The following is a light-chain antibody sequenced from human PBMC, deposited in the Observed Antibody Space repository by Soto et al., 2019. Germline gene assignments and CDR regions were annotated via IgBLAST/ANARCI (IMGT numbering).Light chain of an antibody. V-gene: IGLV2-23*02. Sequence: QSALTQPASVSGSPGQSITISCAGTMRDVGAYNLVSWYQQHPGRAPQLIIYEVRNRPSGISFRFSGSKSGNTASLTISGLQAEDEADYYCCAYAGSGTVVFGGGTKLTVL. CDR1: MRDVGAYNL. CDR3: CAYAGSGTVV. J-gene: IGLJ3*02. CDR2: EVR.